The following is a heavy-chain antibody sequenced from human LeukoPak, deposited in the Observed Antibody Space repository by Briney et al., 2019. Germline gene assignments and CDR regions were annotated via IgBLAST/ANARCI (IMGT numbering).Heavy chain of an antibody. CDR2: INPNSGGT. CDR3: ARDHLQGSYYDWGAFDI. V-gene: IGHV1-2*02. D-gene: IGHD1-26*01. CDR1: GYTFTGYY. Sequence: ASVKVSCKASGYTFTGYYMHWVRQAPGQGLEWMGWINPNSGGTNYAQKFQGRVTMTRDTSTSTVYMELSSLRSEDTAVYYCARDHLQGSYYDWGAFDIWGQGTMVTVSS. J-gene: IGHJ3*02.